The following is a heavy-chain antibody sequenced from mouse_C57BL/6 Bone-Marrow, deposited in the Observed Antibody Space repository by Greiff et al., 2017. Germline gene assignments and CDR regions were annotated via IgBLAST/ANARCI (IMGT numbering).Heavy chain of an antibody. V-gene: IGHV5-4*01. Sequence: EVQGVESGGGLVKPGGSLKLSCAASGFTFSSYAMSWVRQTPEKRLEWVATISDGGSYTYYPDNVKGRFTISSDNAKNNLYLQMSHLKSEDTAMYYCARERDGYYSFAYWGQGTLVTVSA. D-gene: IGHD2-3*01. J-gene: IGHJ3*01. CDR1: GFTFSSYA. CDR3: ARERDGYYSFAY. CDR2: ISDGGSYT.